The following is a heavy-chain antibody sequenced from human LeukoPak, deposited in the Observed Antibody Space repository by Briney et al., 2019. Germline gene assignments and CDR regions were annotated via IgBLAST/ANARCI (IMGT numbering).Heavy chain of an antibody. CDR1: GYNFFSYW. CDR3: ARRPSSYYYYMDV. J-gene: IGHJ6*03. CDR2: IYPGDSST. V-gene: IGHV5-51*01. Sequence: GESLKISCKGSGYNFFSYWIGWVRQRPGKGLEWMGIIYPGDSSTRYSPSFQGQVTISADKSISTAYLQWSSLKASDTAMYYCARRPSSYYYYMDVWGKGTTVTVSS.